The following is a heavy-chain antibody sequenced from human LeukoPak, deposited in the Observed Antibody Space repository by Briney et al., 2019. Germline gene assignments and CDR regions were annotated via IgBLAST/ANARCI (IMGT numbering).Heavy chain of an antibody. CDR3: ARENPGYSSSWYDY. V-gene: IGHV4-59*01. CDR2: IYYSGST. J-gene: IGHJ4*02. Sequence: SETLSLTCTVSGGSISSYYGSWIRQPPGKGLEWIGYIYYSGSTNYNPSLKSRVTISVDTSKNQFSLKLSSVTAADTAVYYCARENPGYSSSWYDYWGQGTLVTVSS. D-gene: IGHD6-13*01. CDR1: GGSISSYY.